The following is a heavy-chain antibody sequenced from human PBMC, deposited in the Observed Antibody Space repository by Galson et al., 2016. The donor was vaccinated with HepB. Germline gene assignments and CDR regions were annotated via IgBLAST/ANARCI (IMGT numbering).Heavy chain of an antibody. CDR2: ISSSGSTI. V-gene: IGHV3-11*01. J-gene: IGHJ4*02. CDR1: GGSINHGAFF. CDR3: ARMVATGWGYFDY. Sequence: LSLTCGVSGGSINHGAFFWSWIRQPPGKGLEWVSYISSSGSTIYYADSVKGRFTISRDNAKNSLYLQMNSLRAEDTAVYYCARMVATGWGYFDYWGQGALVTVSS. D-gene: IGHD5-12*01.